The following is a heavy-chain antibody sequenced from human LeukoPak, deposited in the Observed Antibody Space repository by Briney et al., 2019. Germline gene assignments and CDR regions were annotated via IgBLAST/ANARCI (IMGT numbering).Heavy chain of an antibody. Sequence: SVKVSCKASGGTFSSYAISWVRQAPGQGLEWMGGIIPIFGTANYAQKFQGRVTITAEKSTSTAYMELSSLRSEDTAVCYCARTSIVVVVAARYYFDYWGQGTLVTVSS. CDR1: GGTFSSYA. J-gene: IGHJ4*02. D-gene: IGHD2-15*01. V-gene: IGHV1-69*06. CDR2: IIPIFGTA. CDR3: ARTSIVVVVAARYYFDY.